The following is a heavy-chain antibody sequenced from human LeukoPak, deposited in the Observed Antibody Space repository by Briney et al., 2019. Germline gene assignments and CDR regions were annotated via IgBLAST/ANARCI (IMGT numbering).Heavy chain of an antibody. D-gene: IGHD6-13*01. Sequence: SETLSLTCTVSGGSISSSSYYWGWLRQPPGKGLEWIGSIYYYGSTFYNPSLKSRVTMSVDTSKNQFSLKLTSVTAADTAVYYCARDSVETAAGYWGQGTLVTVSS. CDR2: IYYYGST. CDR1: GGSISSSSYY. J-gene: IGHJ4*02. CDR3: ARDSVETAAGY. V-gene: IGHV4-39*07.